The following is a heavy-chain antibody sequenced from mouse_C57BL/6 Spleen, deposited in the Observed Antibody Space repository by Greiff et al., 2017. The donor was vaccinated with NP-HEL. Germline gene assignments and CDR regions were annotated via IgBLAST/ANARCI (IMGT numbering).Heavy chain of an antibody. J-gene: IGHJ4*01. CDR3: TTTYYYGSSYDLDY. CDR2: IYPGDGDT. V-gene: IGHV14-1*01. Sequence: VQLLQSGAELVKPGASVKLSCTASGFTFNSYWMHWVKQRPGQGLEWIGRIYPGDGDTKYNAKFQGKATMTADKSSSTAYLQLSSLTSEDSAVDYCTTTYYYGSSYDLDYWGQGTPVTVSA. CDR1: GFTFNSYW. D-gene: IGHD1-1*01.